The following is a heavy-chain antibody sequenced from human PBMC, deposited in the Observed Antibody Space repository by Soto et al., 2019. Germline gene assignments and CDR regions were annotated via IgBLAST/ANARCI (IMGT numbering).Heavy chain of an antibody. Sequence: QVQLVESGGGVVQPGRSLRLSCAASGFTFSSYAMHWVRQAPGKGLEWVAVISYDGSNKYYADSVKGRFTISRDNSKNTLYLQMNSLRAEDTAVYYCARVNRKQWLVSLDPYFDYWGQGTLVTVSS. J-gene: IGHJ4*02. CDR3: ARVNRKQWLVSLDPYFDY. D-gene: IGHD6-19*01. V-gene: IGHV3-30-3*01. CDR2: ISYDGSNK. CDR1: GFTFSSYA.